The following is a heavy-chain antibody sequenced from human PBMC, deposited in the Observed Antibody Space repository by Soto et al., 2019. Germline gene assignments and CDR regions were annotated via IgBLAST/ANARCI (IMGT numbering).Heavy chain of an antibody. J-gene: IGHJ4*02. Sequence: QVQLVESGGGVVQPGRSLRLSCAASGFPFTSYGMHWVREGPDKGLEWVAIISYDGSDKYYADSVKGRFTISRDNSKNALDLQMNSLRPEDTALYYCVGGQYYFGYRGQGTLVIVSS. CDR3: VGGQYYFGY. D-gene: IGHD3-10*01. CDR2: ISYDGSDK. V-gene: IGHV3-30*03. CDR1: GFPFTSYG.